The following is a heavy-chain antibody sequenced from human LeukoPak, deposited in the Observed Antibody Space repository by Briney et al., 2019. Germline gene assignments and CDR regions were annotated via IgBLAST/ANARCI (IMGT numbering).Heavy chain of an antibody. Sequence: PSETLSLTCAVYGGSFSGYYWSWIRQPPGKGLEWIGEINHSGSTNYNPSLKSRVTISVDTSKNQFSLKLSSVTAADTAVYYCASQNYYDSSGYYYWGQGTLVTVSS. CDR3: ASQNYYDSSGYYY. CDR2: INHSGST. D-gene: IGHD3-22*01. V-gene: IGHV4-34*01. J-gene: IGHJ4*02. CDR1: GGSFSGYY.